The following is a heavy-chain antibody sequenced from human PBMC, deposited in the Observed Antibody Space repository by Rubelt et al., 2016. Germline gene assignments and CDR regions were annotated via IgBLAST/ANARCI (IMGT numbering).Heavy chain of an antibody. D-gene: IGHD1-20*01. CDR2: ISSSGSTI. J-gene: IGHJ5*02. CDR3: ASGYNWNPT. CDR1: GFTFSSYE. Sequence: EVQLVESGGGVVQPGGSLRLSCAASGFTFSSYEMNWVRQAPGKGLEWVSYISSSGSTIYYADSVKGRFTISRDNAKNSLYLQMNSLRAEDTAVYYCASGYNWNPTWGQGTLVTVSS. V-gene: IGHV3-48*03.